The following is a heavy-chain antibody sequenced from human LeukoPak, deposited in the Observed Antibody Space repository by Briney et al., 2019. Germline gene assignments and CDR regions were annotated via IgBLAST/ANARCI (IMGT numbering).Heavy chain of an antibody. Sequence: SETLSLTCTVSGDSMTGYYWSWIRQSPGKGLDWIGYIFYSGGTKYNRSLKSRVSVSVDTSKKQFSLRPRSVTAADTAVYYCARHASAGTYRNFFDVWGPGALVTVPS. CDR3: ARHASAGTYRNFFDV. V-gene: IGHV4-59*08. CDR2: IFYSGGT. J-gene: IGHJ5*02. D-gene: IGHD3-16*02. CDR1: GDSMTGYY.